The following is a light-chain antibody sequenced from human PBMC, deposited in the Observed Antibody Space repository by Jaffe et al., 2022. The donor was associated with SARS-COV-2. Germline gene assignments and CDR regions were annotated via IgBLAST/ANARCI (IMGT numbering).Light chain of an antibody. CDR3: SSWGGEV. V-gene: IGLV2-8*01. J-gene: IGLJ1*01. CDR1: SSDVGGYNY. Sequence: QSALTQPPSASGSPGQSVTISCTGTSSDVGGYNYVSWYQQHPGKAPKLIIYEVSKRPSGVPDRFSGSKSDNTASLTVSGLQAEDEADYYCSSWGGEVFGTGTKVTVL. CDR2: EVS.